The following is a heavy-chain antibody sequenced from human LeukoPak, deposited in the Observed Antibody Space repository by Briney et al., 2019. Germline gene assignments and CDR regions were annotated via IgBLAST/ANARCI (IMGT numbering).Heavy chain of an antibody. CDR2: ITGSGDST. V-gene: IGHV3-23*01. J-gene: IGHJ4*02. CDR3: ARGGSDTAMAHDY. CDR1: GFIFSTYA. D-gene: IGHD5-18*01. Sequence: TGGSLRLSCAASGFIFSTYAMSWVRQAPGKGLEWVSAITGSGDSTYYADSVKGRFTISRDDAKNTLYLQLNSLRAEDTAVYFCARGGSDTAMAHDYWGQGTLVTVSS.